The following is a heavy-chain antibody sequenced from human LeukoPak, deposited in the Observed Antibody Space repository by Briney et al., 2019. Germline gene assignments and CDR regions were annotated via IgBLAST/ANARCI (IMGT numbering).Heavy chain of an antibody. V-gene: IGHV4-4*07. CDR3: AREPKPTTVTSYYYYYYMDV. Sequence: PSETLSLTCTVSGGSISSYYWSWIRQPAGKGLEWIGRIYTSGSTNYNPSLKSRVTMSVDTSKNQFSLKLSSVTAADTAVYYCAREPKPTTVTSYYYYYYMDVWGKGTTATVSS. D-gene: IGHD4-11*01. CDR1: GGSISSYY. J-gene: IGHJ6*03. CDR2: IYTSGST.